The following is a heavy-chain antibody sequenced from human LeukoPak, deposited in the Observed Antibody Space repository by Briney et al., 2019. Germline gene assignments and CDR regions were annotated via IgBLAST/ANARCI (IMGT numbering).Heavy chain of an antibody. Sequence: SETLSLTCTVSGGSISNYYWSWMRQPPGKGLEWIGYIYYSGGTNYNTPLKSRVTISVDMSKNQFSLKVTSVTAADTAVYYCARLGGSGTYPFDYWGQGTLVTVSS. CDR1: GGSISNYY. CDR2: IYYSGGT. D-gene: IGHD3-10*01. V-gene: IGHV4-59*08. J-gene: IGHJ4*02. CDR3: ARLGGSGTYPFDY.